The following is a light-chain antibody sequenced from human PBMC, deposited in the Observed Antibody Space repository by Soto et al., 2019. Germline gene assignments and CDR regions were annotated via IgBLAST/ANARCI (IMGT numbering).Light chain of an antibody. Sequence: EIVLTQSPDTLSLSPGERATLSCRASQDVTRTYLAWYQQKPGQAPRLLIYGASGRARGVAERFSGSGSGTDFTLTISRLEPEDFAVYYCQQYGSSPRYTFGQGTKLEIK. CDR3: QQYGSSPRYT. CDR1: QDVTRTY. J-gene: IGKJ2*01. CDR2: GAS. V-gene: IGKV3-20*01.